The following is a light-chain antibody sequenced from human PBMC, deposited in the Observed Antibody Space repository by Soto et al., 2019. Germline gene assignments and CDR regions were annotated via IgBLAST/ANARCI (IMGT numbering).Light chain of an antibody. CDR3: QQYDSYSWT. V-gene: IGKV1-5*01. Sequence: DIQMTQSPSTLSSSVGDRFTITFRASQSISSWLAWYQQKPGKAPKLLIYDASSLESGVPSRFSGSGSGTEFTLTISSLQTDDFASYYCQQYDSYSWTFGQGTKVDIK. CDR1: QSISSW. CDR2: DAS. J-gene: IGKJ1*01.